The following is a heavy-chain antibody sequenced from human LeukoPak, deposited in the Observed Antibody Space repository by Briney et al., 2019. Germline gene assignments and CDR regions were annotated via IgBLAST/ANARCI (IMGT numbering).Heavy chain of an antibody. CDR1: GGSISRSSHS. CDR3: AQSLGSGNWIGNWFDP. D-gene: IGHD1-1*01. Sequence: SETLSLTCTVSGGSISRSSHSWGWIRQPPGKGLEWTGTIYYTGRTYYNPSLESRLTISVDTSKNQFSLKLTSVTAADTAIYYCAQSLGSGNWIGNWFDPWGQGTLVTVSS. V-gene: IGHV4-39*01. J-gene: IGHJ5*02. CDR2: IYYTGRT.